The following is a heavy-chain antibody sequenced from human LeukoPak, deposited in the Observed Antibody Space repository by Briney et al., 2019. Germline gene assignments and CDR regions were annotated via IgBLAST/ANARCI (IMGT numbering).Heavy chain of an antibody. J-gene: IGHJ6*04. D-gene: IGHD3-10*01. CDR1: GGTFSSYA. CDR3: ASNSVIKWVRGPSLSYYYGMDV. CDR2: IIPIFGTA. Sequence: GASVKVSCKASGGTFSSYAISWVRQAPGQGLEWMGGIIPIFGTANYAQKFQGRVTITADKSTSTAYMELSSLRSEDTAVYYCASNSVIKWVRGPSLSYYYGMDVWGKGTTVTVSS. V-gene: IGHV1-69*06.